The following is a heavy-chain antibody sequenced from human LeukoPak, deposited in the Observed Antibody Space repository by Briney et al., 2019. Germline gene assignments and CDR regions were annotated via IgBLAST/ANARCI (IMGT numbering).Heavy chain of an antibody. CDR2: IYYSGST. J-gene: IGHJ3*02. CDR3: ARDPIYEMATNAFDI. CDR1: GGSISSSSYY. V-gene: IGHV4-39*02. Sequence: PSETLSLTCTVSGGSISSSSYYWGWIRQPPGKGLEWIGSIYYSGSTYYNPSLKSRVTISVDTSKNQFSLKLSSVTAADTAVYYCARDPIYEMATNAFDIWGQGTMVTVSS. D-gene: IGHD5-24*01.